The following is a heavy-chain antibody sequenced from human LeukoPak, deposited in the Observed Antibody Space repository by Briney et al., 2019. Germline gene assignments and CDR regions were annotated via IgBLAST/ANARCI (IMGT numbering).Heavy chain of an antibody. CDR3: AREGYWSTNWYKFGSLLRYFDL. D-gene: IGHD6-13*01. Sequence: GGSLRLSCAASGFTFNKYAMNWVRQAPGKGLEWVSSISSSSSYIYYADSVKGRFTISRDNAKNSLYLQMDSLRAEDTAVYYCAREGYWSTNWYKFGSLLRYFDLWGRGTLVTVSS. J-gene: IGHJ2*01. CDR1: GFTFNKYA. CDR2: ISSSSSYI. V-gene: IGHV3-21*01.